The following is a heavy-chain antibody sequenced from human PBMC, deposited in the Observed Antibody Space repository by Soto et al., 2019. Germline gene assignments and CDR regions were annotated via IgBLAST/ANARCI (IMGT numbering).Heavy chain of an antibody. D-gene: IGHD2-15*01. J-gene: IGHJ3*02. Sequence: VASVKVSCKASGYTFTSYAMHWVRQAPGQRLERMGWINAGNGNTKYSQKFQGRVTITRDTSASTAYMELSSLRSEDTAVYYCASSDCSGGSCYSEGVSDAFDIWGQGTMVTVSS. CDR3: ASSDCSGGSCYSEGVSDAFDI. CDR2: INAGNGNT. CDR1: GYTFTSYA. V-gene: IGHV1-3*01.